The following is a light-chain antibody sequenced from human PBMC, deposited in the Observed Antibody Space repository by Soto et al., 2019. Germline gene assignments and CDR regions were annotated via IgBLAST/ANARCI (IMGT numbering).Light chain of an antibody. V-gene: IGLV2-8*01. CDR2: EVS. CDR3: SSYAGSNNPVI. J-gene: IGLJ2*01. CDR1: SSDVGGYNY. Sequence: QSALNQPPSASGSPGQSVTISCTGTSSDVGGYNYVSWYQQHPGKAPKFLIFEVSRRPSGVPDRFSGSKSGNTASLTVSGLQADDEADYYCSSYAGSNNPVIFGGGTKLTVL.